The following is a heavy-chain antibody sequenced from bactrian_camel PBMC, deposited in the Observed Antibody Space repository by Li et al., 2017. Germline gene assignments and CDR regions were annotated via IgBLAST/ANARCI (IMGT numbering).Heavy chain of an antibody. D-gene: IGHD1*01. CDR3: AADLRCPFKKDDAI. CDR2: IFVGEGNT. Sequence: HVQLVESGGGSVQAGGSLRLSCTASGITYSKNCMGWFRQAPGKEREPVASIFVGEGNTWYVDSVKGRFTISQDKAENMWYLQMNSLNPEDTAMYICAADLRCPFKKDDAIWGQGTQVTVS. V-gene: IGHV3S54*01. J-gene: IGHJ4*01. CDR1: GITYSKNC.